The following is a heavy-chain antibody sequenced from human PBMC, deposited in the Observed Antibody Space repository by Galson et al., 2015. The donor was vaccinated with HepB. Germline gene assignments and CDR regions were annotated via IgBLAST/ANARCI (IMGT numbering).Heavy chain of an antibody. CDR1: GFTFSSYA. Sequence: SLRLSCAASGFTFSSYAMHWVRQAPGKGLEWVAVISYDGSNKYYADSVKGRFTISRDSSKNTLYLQMNRLRAEDTAVYYCAKPRATSGYYFNYWGQGTLVTVSS. CDR3: AKPRATSGYYFNY. V-gene: IGHV3-30-3*02. D-gene: IGHD1-26*01. CDR2: ISYDGSNK. J-gene: IGHJ4*02.